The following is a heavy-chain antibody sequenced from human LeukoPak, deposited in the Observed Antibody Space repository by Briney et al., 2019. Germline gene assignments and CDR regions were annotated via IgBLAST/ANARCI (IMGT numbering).Heavy chain of an antibody. Sequence: SETLSLTCTVSGGSISSYYWSWIRQPPGKGLEWIGYIYYSGSTNYNPSPKSRVTISVDTSKNQFSLKLSSVTAADTAVYYCARVRSLATTQYYFDYWGQGTLVTVSS. CDR1: GGSISSYY. D-gene: IGHD5-24*01. CDR2: IYYSGST. J-gene: IGHJ4*02. V-gene: IGHV4-59*01. CDR3: ARVRSLATTQYYFDY.